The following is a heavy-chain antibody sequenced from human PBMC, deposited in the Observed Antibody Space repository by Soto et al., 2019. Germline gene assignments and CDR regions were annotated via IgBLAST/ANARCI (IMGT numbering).Heavy chain of an antibody. V-gene: IGHV3-64*01. CDR1: GFTFSNYA. Sequence: EVQLVESGGGLVQPGGSLRLSCAASGFTFSNYAMHWVRQAPGKGLEYVSAISSHGDSTYYANSVKGRFTISRDNSKNKLYLQMGSLRTEDMAVYYCARRDGYNSDYWGQGTLVTVSS. CDR3: ARRDGYNSDY. J-gene: IGHJ4*02. CDR2: ISSHGDST. D-gene: IGHD5-12*01.